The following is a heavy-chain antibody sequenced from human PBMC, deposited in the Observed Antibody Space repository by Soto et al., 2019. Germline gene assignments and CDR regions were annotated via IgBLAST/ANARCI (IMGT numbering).Heavy chain of an antibody. V-gene: IGHV3-15*07. CDR2: VKSKNDGGTT. CDR1: GFTFSNAW. J-gene: IGHJ4*01. CDR3: TPDSYTTCIIVRFDY. D-gene: IGHD1-26*01. Sequence: GGSLSLSCAASGFTFSNAWIICVGQAPGKGLEWVGRVKSKNDGGTTDFAAPVKGRFAISRDDSKNMVYVEMNSLQTEDTAIYYCTPDSYTTCIIVRFDYWGHGTLVTVSS.